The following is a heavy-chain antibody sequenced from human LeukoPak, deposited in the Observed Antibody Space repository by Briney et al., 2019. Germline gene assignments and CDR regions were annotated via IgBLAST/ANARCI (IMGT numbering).Heavy chain of an antibody. CDR2: INHSGST. J-gene: IGHJ6*03. Sequence: SETLSLTCAVYGGSFSGYYWSWIRQPPGKGLEWIGEINHSGSTNYNPSLKSRVTISVDTSKNQFSLKLSSVTAADTAVYYCARRVTMVRGVKIRYMDVWGKGTTVTISS. D-gene: IGHD3-10*01. V-gene: IGHV4-34*01. CDR3: ARRVTMVRGVKIRYMDV. CDR1: GGSFSGYY.